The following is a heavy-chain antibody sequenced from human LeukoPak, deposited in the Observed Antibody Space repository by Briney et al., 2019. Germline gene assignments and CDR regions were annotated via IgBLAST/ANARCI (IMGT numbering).Heavy chain of an antibody. CDR2: IYYSGST. Sequence: SETLALTCTVSGGSLSSGGYYWSWIRQHPGKGLEWIGYIYYSGSTYYNPSLKSRVTISVDTSKNQFSLKLSSVTAADTAVYYCARGVYYYYGMDVWGQGTTVTVSS. CDR1: GGSLSSGGYY. J-gene: IGHJ6*02. CDR3: ARGVYYYYGMDV. V-gene: IGHV4-31*03.